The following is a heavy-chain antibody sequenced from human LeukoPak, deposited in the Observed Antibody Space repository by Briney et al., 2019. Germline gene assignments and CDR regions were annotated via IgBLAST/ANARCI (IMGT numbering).Heavy chain of an antibody. D-gene: IGHD6-19*01. CDR3: AGASGWYRPFHQGY. V-gene: IGHV3-30-3*01. CDR2: VSYDGNNK. J-gene: IGHJ4*02. CDR1: GFTFSSYA. Sequence: GRSLRLSCAASGFTFSSYAMHWVRQAPGKGLEWVAVVSYDGNNKHYADSVKGRFTISRDNSKNTLFLQMDSLRSEDTAVYYCAGASGWYRPFHQGYWGQGTLVTVSS.